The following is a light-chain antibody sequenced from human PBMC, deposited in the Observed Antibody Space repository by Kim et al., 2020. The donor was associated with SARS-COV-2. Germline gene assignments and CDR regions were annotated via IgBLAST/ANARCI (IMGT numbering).Light chain of an antibody. Sequence: QSALTQPASVSGSPGQSITIACTGTSSDVGGYNYVSWYQQHPGKVPKLMIYDVTKRPPGVSNRFSGSKSGNTASLTISGLQAEDEADYYCSSKRYSTTVFGGGTKVTVL. CDR2: DVT. V-gene: IGLV2-14*01. J-gene: IGLJ2*01. CDR3: SSKRYSTTV. CDR1: SSDVGGYNY.